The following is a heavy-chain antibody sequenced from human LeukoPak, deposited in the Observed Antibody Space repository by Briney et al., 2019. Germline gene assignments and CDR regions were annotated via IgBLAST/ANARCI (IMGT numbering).Heavy chain of an antibody. D-gene: IGHD3-10*01. CDR1: GGSISSYY. V-gene: IGHV4-4*07. Sequence: SETLSLTCTVPGGSISSYYWSWIRQPAGKGLERIGRIYTSGSTNYNPSLKSRVTISVDKSKNQFSLKLSSVTAADTAVYYCARESAYGYYYYMDVWGKGTTVTVSS. J-gene: IGHJ6*03. CDR3: ARESAYGYYYYMDV. CDR2: IYTSGST.